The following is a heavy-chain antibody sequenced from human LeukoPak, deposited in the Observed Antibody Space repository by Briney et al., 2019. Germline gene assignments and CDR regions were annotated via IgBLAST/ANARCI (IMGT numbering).Heavy chain of an antibody. D-gene: IGHD6-6*01. CDR1: GYTFTSYD. CDR3: ARVWGSSWPFDY. V-gene: IGHV1-8*01. Sequence: ASVKVSCKASGYTFTSYDINWVRPATGQGLEWMGWMNPNSGNTGYAQKFQGRVTMTRNTSISTAYMELSSLRSEDTAVYYCARVWGSSWPFDYWGQGTLVTVSS. J-gene: IGHJ4*02. CDR2: MNPNSGNT.